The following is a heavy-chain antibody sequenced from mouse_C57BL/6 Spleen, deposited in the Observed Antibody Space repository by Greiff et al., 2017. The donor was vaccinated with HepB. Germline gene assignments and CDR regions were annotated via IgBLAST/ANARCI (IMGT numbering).Heavy chain of an antibody. CDR3: ARSGLYYGSSYWYFDV. Sequence: VQLQQSGAELVKPGASVKISCKASGYAFSSYWMNWVKQRPGKGLEWIGQIYPGDGDTNYNGKFKGKATLTADKSSSTAYMQLSSLTSEDSAVYCCARSGLYYGSSYWYFDVWGTGTTVTVSS. D-gene: IGHD1-1*01. J-gene: IGHJ1*03. CDR1: GYAFSSYW. CDR2: IYPGDGDT. V-gene: IGHV1-80*01.